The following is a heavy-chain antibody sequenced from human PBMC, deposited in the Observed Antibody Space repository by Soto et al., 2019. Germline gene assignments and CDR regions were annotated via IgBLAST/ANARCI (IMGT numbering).Heavy chain of an antibody. CDR1: GYTFTSYD. CDR2: MNHNSGNT. V-gene: IGHV1-8*01. Sequence: QVQLVQSGAEVKKPGASVKVSCKASGYTFTSYDINWVRQATGQGLEWMGWMNHNSGNTGYAQKFQGRVTMTRNTSISTAYMELSSLRSEDTAVYYCARGHIAAAGTTIDYWGQGTLVTVSS. J-gene: IGHJ4*02. D-gene: IGHD6-13*01. CDR3: ARGHIAAAGTTIDY.